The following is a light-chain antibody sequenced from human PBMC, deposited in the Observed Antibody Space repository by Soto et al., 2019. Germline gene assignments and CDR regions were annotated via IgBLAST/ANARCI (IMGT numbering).Light chain of an antibody. Sequence: DIQMPQSPSSLSASVGDRVTITCRASQSISTYLNWYQQKPGKAPRLLIYDASSLLSGVPSRFSGRGSGTDFTLTIASLQPEDFSTYYCQQSDSTPYTFGQGTKVEI. CDR3: QQSDSTPYT. J-gene: IGKJ2*01. CDR2: DAS. V-gene: IGKV1-39*01. CDR1: QSISTY.